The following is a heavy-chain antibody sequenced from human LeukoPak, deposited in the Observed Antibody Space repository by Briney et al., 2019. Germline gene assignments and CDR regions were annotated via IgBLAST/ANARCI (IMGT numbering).Heavy chain of an antibody. Sequence: GGSLRLSCAASGFTFSSYWMSWVRQAPGKGLEWVANIKQDGSEKYYVDSVKGRFTISRDNAKNSLYLQMNSLRAEDTAVYYCARDRAVPAATLYYYYMDVWGKGTTVTVSS. J-gene: IGHJ6*03. CDR3: ARDRAVPAATLYYYYMDV. D-gene: IGHD2-2*01. V-gene: IGHV3-7*01. CDR2: IKQDGSEK. CDR1: GFTFSSYW.